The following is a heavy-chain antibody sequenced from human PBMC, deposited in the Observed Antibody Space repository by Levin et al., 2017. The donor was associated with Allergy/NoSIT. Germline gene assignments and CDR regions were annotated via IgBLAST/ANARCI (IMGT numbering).Heavy chain of an antibody. Sequence: ASVKVSCKASGYTFPSYGINWVRQAPGQGLEWMGWISGYNGNTNYAQRFQGRVTMTTDTSTTTVHMELRSMRSDDTAVYYSARDYNYISSAGLGYWGKGSLVTVSS. V-gene: IGHV1-18*01. CDR2: ISGYNGNT. CDR3: ARDYNYISSAGLGY. D-gene: IGHD6-6*01. J-gene: IGHJ4*02. CDR1: GYTFPSYG.